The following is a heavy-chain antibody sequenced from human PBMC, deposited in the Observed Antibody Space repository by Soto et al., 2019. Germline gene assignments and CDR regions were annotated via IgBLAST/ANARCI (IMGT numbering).Heavy chain of an antibody. CDR3: ATPQTYSSGWYRPTASFDY. D-gene: IGHD6-19*01. Sequence: SETLSLICTVSGGSISSSSYYWGWIRQPPGKGLEWIGSIYYSGSTYYNPSLKSRVTISVDTSKNQFSLKLSSVTAADTAVYYCATPQTYSSGWYRPTASFDYWGQGTLVTVSS. J-gene: IGHJ4*02. CDR2: IYYSGST. CDR1: GGSISSSSYY. V-gene: IGHV4-39*01.